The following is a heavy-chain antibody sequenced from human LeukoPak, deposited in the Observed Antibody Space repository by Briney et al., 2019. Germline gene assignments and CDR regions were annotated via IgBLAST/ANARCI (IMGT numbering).Heavy chain of an antibody. CDR3: AKETGIAVAGMSHDAFDI. CDR1: GFTFDDYA. J-gene: IGHJ3*02. V-gene: IGHV3-9*01. Sequence: GGSLRLSCAASGFTFDDYAMHWVRQAPGKGLEWVSGISWNSGSIGYADSVKGRFTTSRDNAKNSLYLQMNSLRAEDTALYYCAKETGIAVAGMSHDAFDIRGQGTMVTVSS. CDR2: ISWNSGSI. D-gene: IGHD6-19*01.